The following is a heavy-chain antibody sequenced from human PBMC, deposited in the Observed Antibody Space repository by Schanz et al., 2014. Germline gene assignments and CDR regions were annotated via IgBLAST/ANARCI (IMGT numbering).Heavy chain of an antibody. J-gene: IGHJ2*01. CDR2: ISNNGDST. CDR3: GRAGTGMAGWYFEL. Sequence: EVQLVESGGGLVQPGRSLRLSCAASGFTFSTFAMHWVRQAPGKGLEYISAISNNGDSTYYADSVKGRFTISRDNSKNTLFLQMSSLRVDDMAVYYCGRAGTGMAGWYFELWGHGTLVTVSS. CDR1: GFTFSTFA. V-gene: IGHV3-64D*06. D-gene: IGHD5-18*01.